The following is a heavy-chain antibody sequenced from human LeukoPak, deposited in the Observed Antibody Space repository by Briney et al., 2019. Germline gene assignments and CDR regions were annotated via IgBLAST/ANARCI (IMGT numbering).Heavy chain of an antibody. CDR1: GYTFTSYG. CDR2: ISAYNGNT. Sequence: ASVKVSCKASGYTFTSYGISWVRQAPGQGLEWMGWISAYNGNTNYAQKLQGRVTMTTDTSTSTAYMEQRSLRSDDTAVYYCVRDKNSADGPLKDYYYYYGMDVWGQGPTVTVTS. J-gene: IGHJ6*02. D-gene: IGHD1/OR15-1a*01. CDR3: VRDKNSADGPLKDYYYYYGMDV. V-gene: IGHV1-18*01.